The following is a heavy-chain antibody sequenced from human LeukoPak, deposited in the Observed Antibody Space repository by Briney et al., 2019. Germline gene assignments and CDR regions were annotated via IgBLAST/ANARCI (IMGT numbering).Heavy chain of an antibody. CDR1: GFTFSSYA. CDR2: ISGSGGST. V-gene: IGHV3-23*01. CDR3: AKDNDSSGYYYDYFDY. J-gene: IGHJ4*02. D-gene: IGHD3-22*01. Sequence: GGSLRLSCAASGFTFSSYAMSWVRQAPGKGLEWVSAISGSGGSTHYADSVKGRFTISRDNSKNMLYLQMNSLRAEDTAVYCCAKDNDSSGYYYDYFDYWGQGTLVTVSS.